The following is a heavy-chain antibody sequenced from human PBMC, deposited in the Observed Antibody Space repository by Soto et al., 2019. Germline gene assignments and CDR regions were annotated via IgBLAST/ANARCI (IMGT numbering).Heavy chain of an antibody. J-gene: IGHJ4*02. D-gene: IGHD1-26*01. Sequence: QVQLVQSGAEVKQPGASVRVSCRASRYTFTGYYMHWVRQAPGQGLEWMGWINPNNVGTNYAQKFQGRVTMTSDTSISTAYMELNSLRFDDTAVYYCAAPEGYSGSYFDYWGQGTLVTVSS. CDR3: AAPEGYSGSYFDY. CDR2: INPNNVGT. V-gene: IGHV1-2*02. CDR1: RYTFTGYY.